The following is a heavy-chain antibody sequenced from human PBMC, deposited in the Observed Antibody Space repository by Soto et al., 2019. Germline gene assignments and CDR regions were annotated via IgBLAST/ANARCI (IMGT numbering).Heavy chain of an antibody. Sequence: GASVKVSCKASGYTITCCALHCVRQAPGQRPEWMAWINAGDGDTRYSQNFQDRLTIIRDTSANTAYMELSSLRSEDTAVYYCARDGEGEAAAAMVYWGQGTLVTVSS. CDR3: ARDGEGEAAAAMVY. V-gene: IGHV1-3*01. D-gene: IGHD6-13*01. CDR2: INAGDGDT. J-gene: IGHJ4*02. CDR1: GYTITCCA.